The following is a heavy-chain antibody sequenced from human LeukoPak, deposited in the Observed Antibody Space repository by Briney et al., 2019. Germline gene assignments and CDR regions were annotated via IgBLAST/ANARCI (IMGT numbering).Heavy chain of an antibody. Sequence: GGSLRLSCAASGFTFSSYAMSCVRQAPGKGLEWVSAISGSGGSTYYADSVKGRFTIFRDNSKNTLYLQMNSLRAEDTAVYYCAKDYEGVRGVRIDYWGQGTLVTVSS. CDR1: GFTFSSYA. CDR3: AKDYEGVRGVRIDY. J-gene: IGHJ4*02. CDR2: ISGSGGST. V-gene: IGHV3-23*01. D-gene: IGHD3-10*01.